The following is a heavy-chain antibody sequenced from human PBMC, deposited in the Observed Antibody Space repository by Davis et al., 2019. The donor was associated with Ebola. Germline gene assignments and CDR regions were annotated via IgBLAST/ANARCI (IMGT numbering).Heavy chain of an antibody. CDR3: ARATGGYGAFFK. V-gene: IGHV4-39*07. J-gene: IGHJ4*02. D-gene: IGHD1-26*01. CDR1: GGSISSSSYY. CDR2: IYYSGST. Sequence: GSLRLSCTVSGGSISSSSYYWGWIRQPPGKGLEWIGSIYYSGSTYYNPSLKSRVTISVDTSKNQFSLKLSSVTAADTAVYYCARATGGYGAFFKWGQGTLVTVSS.